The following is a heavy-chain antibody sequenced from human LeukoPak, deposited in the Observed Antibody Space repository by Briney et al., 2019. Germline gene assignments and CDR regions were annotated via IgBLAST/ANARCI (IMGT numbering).Heavy chain of an antibody. V-gene: IGHV4-39*01. CDR3: ARHLVRFGVVIDNLFDP. D-gene: IGHD3-3*01. CDR2: IYYSGST. J-gene: IGHJ5*02. CDR1: GGSISSSSYY. Sequence: SETLSLTCTVSGGSISSSSYYWGWIRQPPGKGLEWIGSIYYSGSTYYNPSLKSRVTISVDTSKNQFSLKLSSVTAADTAVYYCARHLVRFGVVIDNLFDPWGQGTLVTVSS.